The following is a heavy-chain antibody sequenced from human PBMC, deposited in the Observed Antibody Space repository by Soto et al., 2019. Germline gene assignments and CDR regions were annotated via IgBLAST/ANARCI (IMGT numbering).Heavy chain of an antibody. V-gene: IGHV3-23*01. J-gene: IGHJ6*02. CDR2: ISGSGGST. D-gene: IGHD6-19*01. Sequence: GGSLRLSCAASGFTFSSYAMSWVRQAPGKGLEWVSAISGSGGSTYYADSVKGRFTISRDNSKNTLYLQMNSLRAEDTAVYYCAKSQVAGLYYYYGMDVWGQGTTVTVSS. CDR3: AKSQVAGLYYYYGMDV. CDR1: GFTFSSYA.